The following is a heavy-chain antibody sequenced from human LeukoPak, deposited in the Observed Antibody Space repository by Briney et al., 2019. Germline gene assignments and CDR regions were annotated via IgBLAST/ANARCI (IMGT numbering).Heavy chain of an antibody. Sequence: GGSLGLSCAASGFTFSSYSMNWVRQAPGKGLEWVSSISCSSSYIYYADSVKGRFTISRDNAKNSLYLQMNSLRAEDTAVYYCAGLAVAGKGYYYYYGMDVWGQGTTVTVSS. CDR3: AGLAVAGKGYYYYYGMDV. CDR1: GFTFSSYS. J-gene: IGHJ6*02. CDR2: ISCSSSYI. V-gene: IGHV3-21*01. D-gene: IGHD6-19*01.